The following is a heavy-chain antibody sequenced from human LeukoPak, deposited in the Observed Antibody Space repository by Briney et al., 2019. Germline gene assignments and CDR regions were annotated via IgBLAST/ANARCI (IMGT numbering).Heavy chain of an antibody. CDR3: ARVSRIGVRGVIRAFDI. Sequence: SETLSLTCTVSGGSISSYYWSWIRQPPGKGLEWIGYIYYSGSTNYNPSLKSRVTISVDTSKNQFSLKLSSVTAADTAVYYCARVSRIGVRGVIRAFDIWGQGTTVTISS. D-gene: IGHD3-10*01. CDR1: GGSISSYY. CDR2: IYYSGST. J-gene: IGHJ3*02. V-gene: IGHV4-59*01.